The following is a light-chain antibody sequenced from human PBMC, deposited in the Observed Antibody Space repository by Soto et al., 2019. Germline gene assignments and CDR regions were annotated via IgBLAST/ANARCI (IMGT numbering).Light chain of an antibody. V-gene: IGLV2-23*02. CDR1: SSGIGTYNY. CDR2: EVN. Sequence: QSALTQPASVSGSPGQSITISCSETSSGIGTYNYVSWYQLHPGKVPKLIIYEVNNRPSGISPRFSGSKSGKTASLTISCLQAEDEADYYCCSFTTSSTWLFGGGTKLTVL. J-gene: IGLJ3*02. CDR3: CSFTTSSTWL.